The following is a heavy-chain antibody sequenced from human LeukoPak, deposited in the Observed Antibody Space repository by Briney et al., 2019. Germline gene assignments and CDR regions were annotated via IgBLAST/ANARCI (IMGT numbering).Heavy chain of an antibody. J-gene: IGHJ6*02. Sequence: GASVKVSCKASGYTFTGYYMHWVRQAPGQGLEWMGWINPNSGGTNYAQKFQGRVTMTRDTSISTAYMELSRLRSDDTAVYYCAATTGTSGYYTKYYYYYGMDVWGQGTTVTVSS. D-gene: IGHD3-3*01. CDR1: GYTFTGYY. CDR2: INPNSGGT. V-gene: IGHV1-2*02. CDR3: AATTGTSGYYTKYYYYYGMDV.